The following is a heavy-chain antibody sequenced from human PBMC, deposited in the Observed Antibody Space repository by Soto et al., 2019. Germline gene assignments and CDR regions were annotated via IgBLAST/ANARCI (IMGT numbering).Heavy chain of an antibody. CDR3: ARGAGGDLVYFDY. Sequence: SETLSLTCTVSGGSISRYYWSWIRQPPGKGLEWIGYIYYSGSTNYNPSLKSRVTISVDTSKNQFSLKLSSVTAADTAVYYCARGAGGDLVYFDYWGQGTLVTVSS. D-gene: IGHD6-19*01. V-gene: IGHV4-59*01. CDR1: GGSISRYY. CDR2: IYYSGST. J-gene: IGHJ4*02.